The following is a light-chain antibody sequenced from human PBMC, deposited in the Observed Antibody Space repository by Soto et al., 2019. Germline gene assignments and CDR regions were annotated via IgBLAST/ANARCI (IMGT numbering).Light chain of an antibody. CDR1: QGIRNF. V-gene: IGKV1-27*01. CDR2: AAS. Sequence: DIQMTQSPTSLSASVGDRVTITCRARQGIRNFVAWYQQKPGKAPKLLIYAASTLQSGVPSRFSGSGSGTDFTLTINSLQPEDVATYSGQKYSSVPVFGPGTKVEIK. CDR3: QKYSSVPV. J-gene: IGKJ3*01.